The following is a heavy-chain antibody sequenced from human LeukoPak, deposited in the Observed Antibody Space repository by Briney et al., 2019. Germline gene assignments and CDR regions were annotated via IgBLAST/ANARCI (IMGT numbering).Heavy chain of an antibody. D-gene: IGHD4-23*01. Sequence: SETLSLTCAVYGGSFSGYYWSWIRQPPGKGLEGIGEINHSGSTNYNPSLKSRVTISVDTSKNQFSLELSSVTAADTAVYYCARGGGTVVTHSYYFDYWGQGTLVTVSS. CDR2: INHSGST. V-gene: IGHV4-34*01. CDR1: GGSFSGYY. CDR3: ARGGGTVVTHSYYFDY. J-gene: IGHJ4*02.